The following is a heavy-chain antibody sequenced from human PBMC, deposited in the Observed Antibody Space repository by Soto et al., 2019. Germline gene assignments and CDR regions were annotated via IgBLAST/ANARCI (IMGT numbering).Heavy chain of an antibody. D-gene: IGHD6-25*01. Sequence: EVQLLESGGGRVQPGGSLRLSCAASGFSFSSVAMNWVRQAPGKGLEWVSFISGGGGNTDYADSVKGRFRVSRDNSRSTLILETNSLRVEATGIYFSAKRRPALPIFEHWGQGALVTV. V-gene: IGHV3-23*01. CDR1: GFSFSSVA. J-gene: IGHJ4*02. CDR2: ISGGGGNT. CDR3: AKRRPALPIFEH.